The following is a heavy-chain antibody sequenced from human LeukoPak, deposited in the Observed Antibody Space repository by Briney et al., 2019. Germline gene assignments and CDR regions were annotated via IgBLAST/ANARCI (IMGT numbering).Heavy chain of an antibody. CDR2: INPDSGVT. CDR3: ARDWYGSGRFDF. V-gene: IGHV1-2*02. Sequence: ASVKVSCKASGYTFTSYYMHWVRQAPGQGLEWMGWINPDSGVTKPAQKYLGRLTMTSDTSSSTAFMELSSLRSDDTAIYYCARDWYGSGRFDFWGQGTLITVSS. D-gene: IGHD3-10*01. J-gene: IGHJ4*02. CDR1: GYTFTSYY.